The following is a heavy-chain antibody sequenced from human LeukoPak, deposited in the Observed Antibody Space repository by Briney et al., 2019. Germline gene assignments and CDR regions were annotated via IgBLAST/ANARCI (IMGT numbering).Heavy chain of an antibody. V-gene: IGHV3-69-1*01. J-gene: IGHJ4*02. CDR3: ARARNNYDSSGYSALDY. CDR2: IGSDNKP. D-gene: IGHD3-22*01. CDR1: GFTFSSYW. Sequence: PGGSLRLSCAASGFTFSSYWMHWVRQAPGKGLEWVSSIGSDNKPHYADSVKGRFTISRDNSKNTLYLQMNSLRAEDTAVYYCARARNNYDSSGYSALDYWGQGTLATVSS.